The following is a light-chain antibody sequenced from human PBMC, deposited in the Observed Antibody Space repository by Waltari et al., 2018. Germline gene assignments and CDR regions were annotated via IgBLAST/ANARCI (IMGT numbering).Light chain of an antibody. CDR1: QGISND. CDR3: QHYYVFPLT. CDR2: EAS. J-gene: IGKJ4*01. Sequence: IHMTQSPSSLSASVGDRFTITCRASQGISNDLAWYQQKPGESPKLLISEASSLQSGVPSRFSGSGSGTDFTLAINSLQSEDFATYYCQHYYVFPLTFGGGTKVEIK. V-gene: IGKV1-6*01.